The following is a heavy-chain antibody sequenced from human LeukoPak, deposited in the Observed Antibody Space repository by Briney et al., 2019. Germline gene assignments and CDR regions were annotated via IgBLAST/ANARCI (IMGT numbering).Heavy chain of an antibody. CDR1: GYSFISYW. CDR3: ASPSSWAAIYYYYMDV. J-gene: IGHJ6*03. CDR2: IYPGDSDT. V-gene: IGHV5-51*01. Sequence: GGSLKISCKGSGYSFISYWIGWVRQLPGKGLEWMGIIYPGDSDTRYSPSFQGQVTISADKSISTAYLQWSSLKASDTAMYYCASPSSWAAIYYYYMDVWGKGTTVTVSS. D-gene: IGHD2-2*01.